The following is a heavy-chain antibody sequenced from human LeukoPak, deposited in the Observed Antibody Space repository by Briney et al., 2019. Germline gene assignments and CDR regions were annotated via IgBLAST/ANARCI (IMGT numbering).Heavy chain of an antibody. CDR1: GFTLGAFA. D-gene: IGHD1-26*01. CDR2: IDKDGRKT. V-gene: IGHV3-43*02. Sequence: GGSLRLSCAASGFTLGAFAMHWVRQAPGKGLEWVSLIDKDGRKTDYADSVKGRFTISRDNSKNSLYLQMTSLRTEDTALYYCATWAFYHSLDVWGQGATVTVSS. CDR3: ATWAFYHSLDV. J-gene: IGHJ6*02.